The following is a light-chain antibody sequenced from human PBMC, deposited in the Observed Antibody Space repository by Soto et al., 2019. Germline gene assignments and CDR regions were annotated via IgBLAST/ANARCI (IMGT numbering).Light chain of an antibody. CDR3: QQYRSWPRT. Sequence: PGGRVTLSFRASQSVSSSYLTWYQQKPGQAPRLLIYGASTRATDMPGRFSGRGAGAEFTLTISSLQSEEFAVYYCQQYRSWPRTFGQGTRLEIK. V-gene: IGKV3-15*01. J-gene: IGKJ5*01. CDR1: QSVSSSY. CDR2: GAS.